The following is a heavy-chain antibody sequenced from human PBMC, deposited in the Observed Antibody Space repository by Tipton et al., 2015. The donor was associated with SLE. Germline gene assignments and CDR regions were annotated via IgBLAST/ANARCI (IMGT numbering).Heavy chain of an antibody. CDR2: ISYSGSS. J-gene: IGHJ2*01. D-gene: IGHD1-26*01. CDR1: GGSISSYY. Sequence: LRLSCTVSGGSISSYYWSWIRQPPGKGLEYIGYISYSGSSNSNSSLKSRVTISVDTSKKQFSLKLNSVTAADTAVYYCARRAISGNWYFDLWGRGTLVTVSS. CDR3: ARRAISGNWYFDL. V-gene: IGHV4-59*01.